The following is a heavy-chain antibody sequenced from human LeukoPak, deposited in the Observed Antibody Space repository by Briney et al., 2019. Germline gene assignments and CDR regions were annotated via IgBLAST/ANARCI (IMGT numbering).Heavy chain of an antibody. CDR3: VRGVSGTLDY. Sequence: PGGSLRLSCAASGFTFSSYYMHWVRQAPGKGLVWVSRISGDESSTNYADSVKGRFSISRDNARNTLFLQMNSLTVEDTAVYYCVRGVSGTLDYWGQGTLVTVSS. V-gene: IGHV3-74*01. J-gene: IGHJ4*02. CDR2: ISGDESST. CDR1: GFTFSSYY. D-gene: IGHD1-26*01.